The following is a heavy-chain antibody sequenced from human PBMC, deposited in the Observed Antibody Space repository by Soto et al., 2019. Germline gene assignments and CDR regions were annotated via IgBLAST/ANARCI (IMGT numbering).Heavy chain of an antibody. J-gene: IGHJ4*02. CDR3: AKDRGPLYCSSVSCYGEGLDY. V-gene: IGHV3-30*18. CDR2: ISYDGRNK. Sequence: PGGSLRLSCAASGFTFITYGIHWVRQAPGKGLEWVALISYDGRNKYYADSVKGRFTISRDNSKNTLNLQMNSLRAEDTAVYYCAKDRGPLYCSSVSCYGEGLDYWGQGALVTVSS. D-gene: IGHD2-2*01. CDR1: GFTFITYG.